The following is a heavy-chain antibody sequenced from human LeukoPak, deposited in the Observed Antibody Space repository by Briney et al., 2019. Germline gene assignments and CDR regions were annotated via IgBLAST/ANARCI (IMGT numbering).Heavy chain of an antibody. CDR1: GFTFSSYA. Sequence: PGGSLRLSCAASGFTFSSYAMTWVRQAPGKGLEWVSRINSDGTGTKYADSVKGRFTISRDNAENTLYLQMNSLRAEDTAVYYCARDSSNGYSLDYWGQGTLVTVSS. CDR2: INSDGTGT. CDR3: ARDSSNGYSLDY. D-gene: IGHD3-22*01. J-gene: IGHJ4*02. V-gene: IGHV3-74*03.